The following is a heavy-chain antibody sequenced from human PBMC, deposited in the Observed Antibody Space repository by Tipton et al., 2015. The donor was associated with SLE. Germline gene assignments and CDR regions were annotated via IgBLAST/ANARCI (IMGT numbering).Heavy chain of an antibody. CDR3: ATDFYASSNAFDI. J-gene: IGHJ3*02. V-gene: IGHV4-59*01. CDR1: GGSIGSYY. CDR2: IYYSGRT. D-gene: IGHD3-22*01. Sequence: TLSLTCTVSGGSIGSYYWSWIRQPPGKGLEWLGYIYYSGRTNYNPSLQRRVTISFDTSKNQFSLKLTSVTAADTAVYYCATDFYASSNAFDIWGQGTMVTVSS.